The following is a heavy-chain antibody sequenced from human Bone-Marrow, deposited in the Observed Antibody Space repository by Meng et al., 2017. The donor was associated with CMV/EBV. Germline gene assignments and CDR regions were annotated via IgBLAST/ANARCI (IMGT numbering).Heavy chain of an antibody. CDR1: GYTFTSYG. J-gene: IGHJ6*02. CDR3: ARALRRQQLVLEVYYYYGMDV. D-gene: IGHD6-13*01. CDR2: ISAYNGNT. Sequence: ASVKVSCKASGYTFTSYGISWVRQAPGQGLEWMGWISAYNGNTNYAQKLQGRVTMTTDTSTSTAYMELRSLRSEDTAVYYCARALRRQQLVLEVYYYYGMDVWGQGTTVTGCS. V-gene: IGHV1-18*01.